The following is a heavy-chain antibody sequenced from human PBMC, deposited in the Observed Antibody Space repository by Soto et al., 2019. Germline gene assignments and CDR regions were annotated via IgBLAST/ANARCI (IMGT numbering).Heavy chain of an antibody. J-gene: IGHJ4*02. D-gene: IGHD6-13*01. CDR2: IIPVFGTP. CDR1: GYSFSSHA. CDR3: ARGGALSTSWYWGDGLDS. Sequence: QVQLEQSGSEVQKSGSSVKVSCKASGYSFSSHAITWVRQAPGQGLEWMGGIIPVFGTPTYAQKFQGRLTISADKSTNTSSLELRSLRSEDTAVDYCARGGALSTSWYWGDGLDSWGQGTQVTVSS. V-gene: IGHV1-69*06.